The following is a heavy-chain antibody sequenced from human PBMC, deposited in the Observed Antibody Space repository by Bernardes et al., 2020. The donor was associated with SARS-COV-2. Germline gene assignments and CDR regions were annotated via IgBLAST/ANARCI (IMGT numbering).Heavy chain of an antibody. CDR3: ASVGLYYYYGMDV. CDR2: ISSSGSTI. V-gene: IGHV3-11*01. J-gene: IGHJ6*02. Sequence: GGSLRLSCAASGFTFSTYCMHWVRQAPGKGLVWVSYISSSGSTIYYADSVKGRFTISRDNAKNSLYLQMNSLRAEDTAVYYCASVGLYYYYGMDVWGQGTTVTVSS. CDR1: GFTFSTYC. D-gene: IGHD1-26*01.